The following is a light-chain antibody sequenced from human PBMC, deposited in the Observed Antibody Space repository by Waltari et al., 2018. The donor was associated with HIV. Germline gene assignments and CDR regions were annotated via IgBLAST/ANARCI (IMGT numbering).Light chain of an antibody. V-gene: IGLV3-21*02. CDR2: CDR. Sequence: SYVLTQSPSVSVALGQTASIACGGNNIGSKSVHWYQQKPGQAPALGLYCDRDRPPGIPGRFSGSNSGHTATLSIGRVEAGDEADYYCQVWESSSDHVVIGGGTKLTV. CDR3: QVWESSSDHVV. CDR1: NIGSKS. J-gene: IGLJ2*01.